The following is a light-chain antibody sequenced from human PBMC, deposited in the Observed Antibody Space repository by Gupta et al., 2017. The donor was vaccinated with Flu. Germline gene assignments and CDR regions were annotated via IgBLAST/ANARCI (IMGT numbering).Light chain of an antibody. CDR2: DAS. V-gene: IGKV3-20*01. Sequence: EVVLTQSPGSLSLSPGERVTLSCRASQSTNFTSLAWYQQKPGQSPRLLIFDASIRAAGTPNRFSGSGSGTDFTLIISRLEPEDSAVYFCQQYGRPSLTFGGGTKVEIK. CDR3: QQYGRPSLT. J-gene: IGKJ4*01. CDR1: QSTNFTS.